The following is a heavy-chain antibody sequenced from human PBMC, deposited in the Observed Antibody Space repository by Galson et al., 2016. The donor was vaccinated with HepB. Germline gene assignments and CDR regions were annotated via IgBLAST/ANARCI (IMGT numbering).Heavy chain of an antibody. J-gene: IGHJ4*01. CDR2: IYHTGTS. CDR3: AFGGPLVSYYFES. V-gene: IGHV4-4*02. D-gene: IGHD3-16*01. CDR1: GASVNSSNW. Sequence: SETLSLTCAVSGASVNSSNWWTWVRQAPGTGLEWIGEIYHTGTSNNNPSPLSRFTMSIDTARNHFSLNLNAVTAADTAVYYCAFGGPLVSYYFESWGMEPWSPSPQ.